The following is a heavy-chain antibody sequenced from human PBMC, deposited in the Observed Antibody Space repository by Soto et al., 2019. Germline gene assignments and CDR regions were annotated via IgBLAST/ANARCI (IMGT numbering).Heavy chain of an antibody. J-gene: IGHJ3*01. Sequence: QLVESGGGAVRPGTSLRLSCTASGFPFGSRAMHWVRQAPGKGLEWVAIISYDGKSSYYSAPVKGRIFISRDNSQNTLYLQMTSRTTDDTSLYYWARHLRRGCSFGCSAFSEDAFDVWGRGTIVTVSS. V-gene: IGHV3-30*14. CDR2: ISYDGKSS. CDR1: GFPFGSRA. CDR3: ARHLRRGCSFGCSAFSEDAFDV. D-gene: IGHD2-15*01.